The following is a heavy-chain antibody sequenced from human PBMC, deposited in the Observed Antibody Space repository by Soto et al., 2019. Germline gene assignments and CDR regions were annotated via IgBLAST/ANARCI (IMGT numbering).Heavy chain of an antibody. CDR2: FDPEDGET. CDR1: GYTLTELS. V-gene: IGHV1-24*01. CDR3: ANYYSYYYGSRSKPKNYYYMDV. J-gene: IGHJ6*03. Sequence: GASVKVSCKVSGYTLTELSMHWVRQAPGKGLEWMGGFDPEDGETIYAQKFQGRVTMTEDTSTDTAYMELSSLRSEDTAVYYCANYYSYYYGSRSKPKNYYYMDVWGKGTTVTVSS. D-gene: IGHD3-10*01.